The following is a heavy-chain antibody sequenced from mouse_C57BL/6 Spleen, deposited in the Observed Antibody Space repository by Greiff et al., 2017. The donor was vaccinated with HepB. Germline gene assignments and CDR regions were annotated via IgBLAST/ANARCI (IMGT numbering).Heavy chain of an antibody. V-gene: IGHV1-55*01. CDR2: IYPGSGST. J-gene: IGHJ3*01. D-gene: IGHD2-4*01. Sequence: QVQLQQPGAELVKPGASVKMSCKASGYTFTSYWITWVKQRPGQGLEWIGDIYPGSGSTNYNEKFKSKATLTVDTSSSTAYMQLSSLTSEDSAVYYCAREMTYYDYDASFAYWGQGTLVTVSA. CDR1: GYTFTSYW. CDR3: AREMTYYDYDASFAY.